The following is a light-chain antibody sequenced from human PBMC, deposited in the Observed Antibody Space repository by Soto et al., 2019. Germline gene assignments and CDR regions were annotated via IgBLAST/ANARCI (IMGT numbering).Light chain of an antibody. Sequence: EIVITQSPATLSLSPGERATLSCRASQSVSSSYLSWYQQKPGQAPRLLIYGTSTRATGIPARFSGSGSGTDFTLTISSXQPEDFAVYYCHQDYNLPLSFGGGTKVDIK. V-gene: IGKV3D-7*01. CDR3: HQDYNLPLS. J-gene: IGKJ4*01. CDR2: GTS. CDR1: QSVSSSY.